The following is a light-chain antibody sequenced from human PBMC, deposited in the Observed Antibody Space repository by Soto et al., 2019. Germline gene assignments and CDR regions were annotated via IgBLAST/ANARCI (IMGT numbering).Light chain of an antibody. CDR2: MAS. Sequence: DIQMTQYPSTLSVSVGARVTMTCRARHSFNCWLAWYHQKPWKAPKLLIYMASTFESGVPSRFSSSGSATQFTLNISILQPDDFDPYYSQHYTTASGTFGQGNKLAI. J-gene: IGKJ1*01. CDR3: QHYTTASGT. V-gene: IGKV1-5*03. CDR1: HSFNCW.